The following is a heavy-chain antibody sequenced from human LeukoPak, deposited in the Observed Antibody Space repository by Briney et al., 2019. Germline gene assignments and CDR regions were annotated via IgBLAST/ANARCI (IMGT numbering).Heavy chain of an antibody. CDR2: VIPIFGTA. Sequence: GASVRVSCKASGGTFSSYAISWVRQVPGQGLEWMGGVIPIFGTANYAQKFQGRVTSTTDESTSTAYMELSSLRSEDAAVYYCARGALIPWVRGFGYYYYMDVWGKGTTVTVSS. J-gene: IGHJ6*03. CDR3: ARGALIPWVRGFGYYYYMDV. V-gene: IGHV1-69*05. D-gene: IGHD3-10*01. CDR1: GGTFSSYA.